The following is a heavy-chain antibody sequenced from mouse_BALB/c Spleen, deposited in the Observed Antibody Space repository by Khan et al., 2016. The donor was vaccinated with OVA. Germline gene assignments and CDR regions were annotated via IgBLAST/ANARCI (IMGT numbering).Heavy chain of an antibody. Sequence: MQLEESGAELVRPGALVKLSCKTSGFNIKDYYMHWVKQRPEQGLEWIGWLDPENGNTIYDPKFQGRASITADTPSNTAYLQLSSLTSEDTAVYYCARSGYEAWFSYWGQGTLVTVSA. J-gene: IGHJ3*01. CDR1: GFNIKDYY. CDR2: LDPENGNT. D-gene: IGHD3-1*01. CDR3: ARSGYEAWFSY. V-gene: IGHV14-1*02.